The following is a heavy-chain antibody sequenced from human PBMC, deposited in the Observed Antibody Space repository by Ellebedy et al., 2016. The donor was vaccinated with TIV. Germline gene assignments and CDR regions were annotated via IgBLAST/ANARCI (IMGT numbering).Heavy chain of an antibody. V-gene: IGHV3-30*18. CDR3: AKLGGDHGDLDAFDI. D-gene: IGHD2-21*02. Sequence: GESLKISXAASGFTFSSYGMHWVRQAPGKGLEWVAVISYDGSNKYYADSVKGRFTISRDNSKNTLYLQMNSLRAEDTAVYYCAKLGGDHGDLDAFDIWGQGTMVTVSS. CDR1: GFTFSSYG. J-gene: IGHJ3*02. CDR2: ISYDGSNK.